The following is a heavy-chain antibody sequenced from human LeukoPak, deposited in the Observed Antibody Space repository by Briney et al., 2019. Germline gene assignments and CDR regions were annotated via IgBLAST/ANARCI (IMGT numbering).Heavy chain of an antibody. J-gene: IGHJ4*02. V-gene: IGHV1-18*01. D-gene: IGHD6-13*01. CDR3: AKLYFTAAAGHFDY. CDR1: GYTFTSYG. Sequence: ASVKVSCKASGYTFTSYGISWVRQAPGQGLEWMGWISAYNGNTNYAQKLQGRVTMTTDTSTSTAYMELRSLRSDDTAVYYCAKLYFTAAAGHFDYWGQGTLVTVSS. CDR2: ISAYNGNT.